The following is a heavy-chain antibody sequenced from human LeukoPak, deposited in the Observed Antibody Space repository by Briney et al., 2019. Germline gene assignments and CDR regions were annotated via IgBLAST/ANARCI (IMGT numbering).Heavy chain of an antibody. V-gene: IGHV3-48*03. J-gene: IGHJ3*02. CDR2: ISSSGSSI. D-gene: IGHD3-22*01. CDR1: GFTFSNYE. CDR3: ARGGNSYGTSAYSDAFDI. Sequence: PGGSLRLSCSASGFTFSNYEIHWVRQAPGKGLEWLSYISSSGSSIYYADSVKGRFTMSRDNAKSSMFLQVNSLRVEDTAVYYCARGGNSYGTSAYSDAFDIWGQGTMVTVSP.